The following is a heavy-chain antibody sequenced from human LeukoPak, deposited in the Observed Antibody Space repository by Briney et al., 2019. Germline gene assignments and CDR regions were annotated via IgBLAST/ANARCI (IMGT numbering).Heavy chain of an antibody. D-gene: IGHD1-26*01. V-gene: IGHV4-59*01. Sequence: SETLSLTCTVSGGSISSYYWSWIRQPPGKGLEWIWYIYYSGSTNYNPSLKSRVTISVDTSKNQISLKLSSVTAADTAVYYCARDKGRSSGSYLGAFDIWGPGTMVTVSS. CDR3: ARDKGRSSGSYLGAFDI. CDR1: GGSISSYY. J-gene: IGHJ3*02. CDR2: IYYSGST.